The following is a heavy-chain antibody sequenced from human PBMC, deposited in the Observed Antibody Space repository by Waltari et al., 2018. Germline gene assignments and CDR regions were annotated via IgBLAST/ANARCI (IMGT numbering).Heavy chain of an antibody. V-gene: IGHV3-21*01. CDR3: ARGYDFWSGYYTWFDY. CDR2: ISSSSSYI. CDR1: GFTFSSYS. J-gene: IGHJ4*02. Sequence: EVQLVESGGGLVKPGGSLRLSCAASGFTFSSYSMNWVRQAPGKGLEWVSSISSSSSYIDYADSVKARFTSSRANAKNSLYLQVNSLRAEDTAVYYCARGYDFWSGYYTWFDYWGQGTLVTVSS. D-gene: IGHD3-3*01.